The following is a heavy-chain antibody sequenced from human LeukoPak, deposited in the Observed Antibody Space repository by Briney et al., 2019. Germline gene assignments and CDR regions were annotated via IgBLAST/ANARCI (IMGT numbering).Heavy chain of an antibody. J-gene: IGHJ3*01. D-gene: IGHD5-18*01. V-gene: IGHV4-39*01. CDR3: ARRRRWRYSESVFDAFDV. Sequence: PSETLSLTCSVSGGSISSSNYFWGWIRQPPGKGLEWIGSFYYSGSTDYNPSLKSRVTISVDTSKRQFSLKLNSVTAADTAVYFCARRRRWRYSESVFDAFDVWGQGTLVTVSS. CDR2: FYYSGST. CDR1: GGSISSSNYF.